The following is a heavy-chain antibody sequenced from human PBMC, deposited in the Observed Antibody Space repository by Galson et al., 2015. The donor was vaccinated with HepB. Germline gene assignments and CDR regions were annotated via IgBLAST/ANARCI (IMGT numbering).Heavy chain of an antibody. J-gene: IGHJ5*02. CDR2: ISGSGGST. Sequence: SLRLSCAASGFTFSSYAMSWVRQAPGKGLEWVSAISGSGGSTYYADSVKGRFTISRDNSKNTLYLQMNSLRAEDTAVYYCAKDNYDFWSGYPPCWFDPWGQGTLVTVCS. V-gene: IGHV3-23*01. CDR1: GFTFSSYA. CDR3: AKDNYDFWSGYPPCWFDP. D-gene: IGHD3-3*01.